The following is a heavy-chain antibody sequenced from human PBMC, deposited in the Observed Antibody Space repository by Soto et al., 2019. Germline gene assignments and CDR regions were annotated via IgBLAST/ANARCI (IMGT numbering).Heavy chain of an antibody. CDR1: GYTFTNYS. D-gene: IGHD6-19*01. CDR3: ARGPQSSGWRGKWFDA. Sequence: QVQLVQSGAEVKKAGASVKVSCKASGYTFTNYSIGWVRHAPGQGLEWMGWIVTYNGNTNCAQSLQGRVTLTTDTSTSTAYMELRSLISDDTAVYYCARGPQSSGWRGKWFDAWGQGTLVTVSS. CDR2: IVTYNGNT. J-gene: IGHJ5*02. V-gene: IGHV1-18*01.